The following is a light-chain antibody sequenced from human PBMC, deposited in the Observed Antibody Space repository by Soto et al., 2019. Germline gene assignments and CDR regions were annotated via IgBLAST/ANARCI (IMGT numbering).Light chain of an antibody. CDR1: SGSIADSY. J-gene: IGLJ2*01. V-gene: IGLV6-57*04. CDR2: ETY. CDR3: QAFDSNSHLI. Sequence: NFMLTQPHSVSESPGKTVTISCTRTSGSIADSYVQWYQQRPGSAPTTMIYETYQRHSGVPDRFSGSIDTSSNSASLTISGLKAEDEADYYCQAFDSNSHLIFGGGTKVTVL.